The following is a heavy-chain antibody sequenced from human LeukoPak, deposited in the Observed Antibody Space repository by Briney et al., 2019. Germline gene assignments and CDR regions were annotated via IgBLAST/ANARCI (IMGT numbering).Heavy chain of an antibody. CDR2: ISGSGGST. V-gene: IGHV3-23*01. Sequence: GGALRLSCAASGFTFSSDAMSWVRQAPGKGLEWVSAISGSGGSTYYADSVKGRFTITSDNAKNTLYLQMNSVRAEDTAVYYCAKDIGMVRESEFDYWGQGALVTVSS. D-gene: IGHD3-10*01. J-gene: IGHJ4*02. CDR1: GFTFSSDA. CDR3: AKDIGMVRESEFDY.